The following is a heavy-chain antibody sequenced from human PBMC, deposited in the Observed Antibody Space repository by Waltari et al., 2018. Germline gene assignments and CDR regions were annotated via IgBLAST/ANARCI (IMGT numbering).Heavy chain of an antibody. CDR1: GSTFFSYS. Sequence: VQLVQSGTGVKKPGATVKVSGKKSGSTFFSYSLHWVRQAPGQRPEWMGWINVGNGDTKYSQEFQGRVTITSDTFARTTYMELRSLRSEDMAVYFCARGSRLPFFDWWGQGTLVSVSS. CDR2: INVGNGDT. CDR3: ARGSRLPFFDW. V-gene: IGHV1-3*03. D-gene: IGHD4-17*01. J-gene: IGHJ4*02.